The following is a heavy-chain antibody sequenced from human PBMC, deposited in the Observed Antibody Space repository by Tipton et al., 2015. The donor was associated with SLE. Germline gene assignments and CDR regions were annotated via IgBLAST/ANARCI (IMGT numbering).Heavy chain of an antibody. Sequence: SLRLSCAASGFTVSSNYMSWVRQAPGKGLEWVSVIYSGGSTYYADSVKGRFTISRDNAKNSLHLQMNSLRAEDTAVYYCAREGSTVTIGFDYWGQGTLVTVSS. J-gene: IGHJ4*02. CDR3: AREGSTVTIGFDY. V-gene: IGHV3-66*01. CDR2: IYSGGST. CDR1: GFTVSSNY. D-gene: IGHD4-17*01.